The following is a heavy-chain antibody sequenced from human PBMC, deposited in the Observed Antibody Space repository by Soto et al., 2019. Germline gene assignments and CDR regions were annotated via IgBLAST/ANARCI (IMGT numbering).Heavy chain of an antibody. CDR2: IIPMFGTA. CDR1: GGTFSTYA. J-gene: IGHJ6*02. D-gene: IGHD2-15*01. CDR3: ARRYRISSSCYLYGMDV. V-gene: IGHV1-69*12. Sequence: QVQLVQSGAEVKKPGSSVKVSCKASGGTFSTYAISWVRQAPGQGLEWMGGIIPMFGTANYAQKFQGRVTITADESTSTAYMELSSMRSEDTAVFYCARRYRISSSCYLYGMDVWVQGTTVTVSS.